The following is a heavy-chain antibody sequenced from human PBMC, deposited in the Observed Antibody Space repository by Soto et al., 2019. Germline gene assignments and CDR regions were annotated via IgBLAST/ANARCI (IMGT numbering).Heavy chain of an antibody. J-gene: IGHJ5*02. CDR3: ARDQVGEMATRYEGNWFDP. CDR1: GGSISSYY. Sequence: SETLSLTCTVSGGSISSYYWSWIRQPAGKGLEWIGRIYTSGSTNYNPSLKSRVTMSVDTSKNQFSLKLSSVTAADTAVYYCARDQVGEMATRYEGNWFDPWGQGTLVTVSS. D-gene: IGHD3-16*01. V-gene: IGHV4-4*07. CDR2: IYTSGST.